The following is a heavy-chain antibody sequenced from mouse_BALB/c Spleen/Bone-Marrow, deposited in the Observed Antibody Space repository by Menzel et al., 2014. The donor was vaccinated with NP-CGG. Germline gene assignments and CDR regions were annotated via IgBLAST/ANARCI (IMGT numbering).Heavy chain of an antibody. Sequence: LVESGSELVRPGASVKLSCKASGYTFTSYWMHWVRQRHGQGLEWIGNIYPGSGRTYYDEKFKNKVSLTVDTSSSTAYMHLSSLTSEDSAVYYCTRREGAYYGNYVGYFDYWGRGTTLTASS. J-gene: IGHJ2*01. CDR3: TRREGAYYGNYVGYFDY. V-gene: IGHV1S22*01. D-gene: IGHD2-10*01. CDR1: GYTFTSYW. CDR2: IYPGSGRT.